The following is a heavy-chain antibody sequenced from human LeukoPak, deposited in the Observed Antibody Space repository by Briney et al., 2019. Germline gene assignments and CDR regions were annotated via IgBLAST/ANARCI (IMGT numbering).Heavy chain of an antibody. D-gene: IGHD6-19*01. CDR2: IFYSGN. CDR3: AKVSGTGWYYYYGLDV. V-gene: IGHV4-59*13. CDR1: GGSISDYY. Sequence: PSETLSLTCNVSGGSISDYYWTWIRQSPGKGLEWIGYIFYSGNNYNPSLKSRVTISIDTSKNQFSLKLSSVTAADTAVYYCAKVSGTGWYYYYGLDVWGQGTMVTVSS. J-gene: IGHJ6*02.